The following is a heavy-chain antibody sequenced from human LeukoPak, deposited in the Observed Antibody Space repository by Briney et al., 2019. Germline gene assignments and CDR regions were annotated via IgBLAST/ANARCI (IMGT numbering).Heavy chain of an antibody. CDR2: ISGSGSAI. D-gene: IGHD1-26*01. CDR1: GFTFSSYE. Sequence: PGGSLRLSCAASGFTFSSYEMNWVRQAPGKGLEWVSYISGSGSAIYYADPVKGRFTISRDNSKNTLYLQMNSLRAEDTAVYYCARGGYSGSYYVSWGQGTLVTVSS. CDR3: ARGGYSGSYYVS. V-gene: IGHV3-48*03. J-gene: IGHJ4*02.